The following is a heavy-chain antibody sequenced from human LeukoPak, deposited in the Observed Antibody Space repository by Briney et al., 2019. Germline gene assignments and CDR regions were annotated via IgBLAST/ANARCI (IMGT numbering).Heavy chain of an antibody. CDR2: IYYSGST. V-gene: IGHV4-39*01. CDR3: ASHRGAYGSGSYNDY. CDR1: GGSISSSSYY. Sequence: SETLSLTCTVSGGSISSSSYYWGWIRQPPGKGLEWIGSIYYSGSTYYNPSLKSRVTISVDTSKNQFSLKLGSVTAADTAVYYCASHRGAYGSGSYNDYWGQGTLVTVSS. J-gene: IGHJ4*02. D-gene: IGHD3-10*01.